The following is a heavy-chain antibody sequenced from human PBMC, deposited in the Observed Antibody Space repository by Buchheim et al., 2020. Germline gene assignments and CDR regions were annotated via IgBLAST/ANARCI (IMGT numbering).Heavy chain of an antibody. V-gene: IGHV4-30-4*01. J-gene: IGHJ4*02. Sequence: QVQLQESGPGLVKPSQTLSLTCTVSGGSTSSGDYYWSWIRQPPGKGLEWIGYIYYSGSTYYNPSLKSRVTISVDTSKNQFSLKLSSVTAADTAVYYCARDINYYDSSGHPAGGDYWGQGTL. D-gene: IGHD3-22*01. CDR1: GGSTSSGDYY. CDR2: IYYSGST. CDR3: ARDINYYDSSGHPAGGDY.